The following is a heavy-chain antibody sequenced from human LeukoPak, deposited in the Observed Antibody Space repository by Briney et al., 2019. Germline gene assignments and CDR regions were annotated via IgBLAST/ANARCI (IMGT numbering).Heavy chain of an antibody. CDR2: MNPNRGNT. CDR3: ARGEGLLWFGELSDYYYYGMDV. CDR1: GYTFTRYD. D-gene: IGHD3-10*01. V-gene: IGHV1-8*01. Sequence: ASVKVSCKASGYTFTRYDMNGVRQATGQGREWMGWMNPNRGNTGYAQKFQGRVTMTRNTSISTPYLELRSLRSEDTAVYYCARGEGLLWFGELSDYYYYGMDVWGQGTTVTVSS. J-gene: IGHJ6*02.